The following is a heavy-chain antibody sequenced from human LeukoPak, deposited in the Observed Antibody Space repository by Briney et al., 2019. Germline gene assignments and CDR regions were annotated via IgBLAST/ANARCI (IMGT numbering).Heavy chain of an antibody. D-gene: IGHD2-2*01. CDR1: GFAFGSEA. CDR2: ISPGGGTT. CDR3: AKIPKGGYFDY. V-gene: IGHV3-23*01. J-gene: IGHJ4*02. Sequence: GGSLRLSCAVSGFAFGSEAMSWVRQSPARGLEWVASISPGGGTTYYADYVKGRFTISRDNSKNSLFVQMNSLRAEDTAVYFCAKIPKGGYFDYWGQGTLVTVSS.